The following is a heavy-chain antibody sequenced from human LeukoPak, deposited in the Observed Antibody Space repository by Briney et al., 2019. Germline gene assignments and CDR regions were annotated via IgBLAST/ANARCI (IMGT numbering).Heavy chain of an antibody. D-gene: IGHD3-16*02. CDR2: INPNSGNT. J-gene: IGHJ2*01. CDR3: ARDIDWYFDL. CDR1: GYTFTSYD. V-gene: IGHV1-18*01. Sequence: ASVKVSCKASGYTFTSYDINWVRQAPGQGLEWMGWINPNSGNTDYAQKLQGRVNMTTNTSTSTVYMELRSLRSDDTAVYYCARDIDWYFDLWGRGTLVTVSS.